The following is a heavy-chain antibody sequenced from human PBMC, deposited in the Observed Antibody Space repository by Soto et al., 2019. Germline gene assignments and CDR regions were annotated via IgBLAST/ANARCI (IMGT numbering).Heavy chain of an antibody. CDR2: ISWNSETI. J-gene: IGHJ3*01. D-gene: IGHD3-9*01. V-gene: IGHV3-9*01. CDR1: GFMFDDYA. Sequence: EVQLVESGGGLVQPGRSLRLSCAASGFMFDDYAMHWVRQAPGKGLEWVSGISWNSETIDYADSVKGRFTISRDNAKNSLYLQMNSLRVEDTALYYCAKDTLRYFDCSPGDDALDFWGRGTMVTVSS. CDR3: AKDTLRYFDCSPGDDALDF.